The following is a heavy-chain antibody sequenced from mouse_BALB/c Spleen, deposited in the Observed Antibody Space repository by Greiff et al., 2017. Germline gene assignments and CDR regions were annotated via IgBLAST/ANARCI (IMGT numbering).Heavy chain of an antibody. CDR1: GFTFSSYA. CDR3: ARDSTATDY. V-gene: IGHV5-9-4*01. Sequence: EVNVVESGGGLVKPGGSLKLSCAASGFTFSSYAMSWVRQSPEKRLEWVAEISSGGSYTYYPDTVTGRFTISRDNAKNTLYLEMSSLRSEDTAMYYCARDSTATDYWGQGTLVTVSA. CDR2: ISSGGSYT. D-gene: IGHD1-2*01. J-gene: IGHJ3*01.